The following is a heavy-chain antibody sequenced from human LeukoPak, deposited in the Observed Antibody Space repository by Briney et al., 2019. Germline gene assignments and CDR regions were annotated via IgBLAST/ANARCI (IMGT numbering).Heavy chain of an antibody. V-gene: IGHV1-2*02. CDR3: ATTRYCSGGSCSPAH. Sequence: ASVKVSCKASGYTFTGYYMHWVRQAPGQGLEWMGWINPNSGGTNYAQKFQGRVTMTRDTSISTAYKELSRLRSDDTAVYYCATTRYCSGGSCSPAHWGQGTLVTVSS. CDR2: INPNSGGT. D-gene: IGHD2-15*01. J-gene: IGHJ4*02. CDR1: GYTFTGYY.